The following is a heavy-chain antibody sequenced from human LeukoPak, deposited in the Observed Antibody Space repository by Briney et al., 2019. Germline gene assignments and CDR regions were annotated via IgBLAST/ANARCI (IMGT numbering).Heavy chain of an antibody. Sequence: GGSLRLSCAASGFTFDDYVMSWVRQAPGKGLEWVTGINWNGGSTGYADSVKGRFTISRDNAKNSLYLQMNSLRAEDTALYYCARDPTTSSFWDYWGQGTLVTVSS. CDR1: GFTFDDYV. D-gene: IGHD4-17*01. CDR3: ARDPTTSSFWDY. J-gene: IGHJ4*02. V-gene: IGHV3-20*04. CDR2: INWNGGST.